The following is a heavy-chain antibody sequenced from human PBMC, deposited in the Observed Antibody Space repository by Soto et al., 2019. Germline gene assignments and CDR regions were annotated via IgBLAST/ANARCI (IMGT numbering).Heavy chain of an antibody. CDR1: GFTFSDYY. CDR2: ISSSSSYT. Sequence: GGSLRLSCAASGFTFSDYYMSWIRQAPGKGLEWVSYISSSSSYTNYADSVKGRFTISRDNAKNSLYLQMNSLRAEDTAVYYCSRDTYYYDSSGYPDYWGQGTLVTVSS. J-gene: IGHJ4*02. V-gene: IGHV3-11*06. CDR3: SRDTYYYDSSGYPDY. D-gene: IGHD3-22*01.